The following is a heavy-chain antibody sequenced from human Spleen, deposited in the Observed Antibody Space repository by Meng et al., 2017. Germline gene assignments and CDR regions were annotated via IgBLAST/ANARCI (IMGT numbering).Heavy chain of an antibody. D-gene: IGHD3-10*01. CDR3: ARGGSGPTSYYGSGNYYLGGANWFDP. Sequence: ASVKVSCKASGYTFTNYDINWVRQATGQGLEWMGWINPKSGNTGYAQKFQGRVTMTRDTSISTAYMELSSLRSEDTAVYFCARGGSGPTSYYGSGNYYLGGANWFDPWGQGTLVTVSS. CDR1: GYTFTNYD. V-gene: IGHV1-8*01. J-gene: IGHJ5*02. CDR2: INPKSGNT.